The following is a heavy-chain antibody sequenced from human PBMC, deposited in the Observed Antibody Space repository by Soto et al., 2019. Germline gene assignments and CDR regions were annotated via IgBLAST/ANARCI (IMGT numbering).Heavy chain of an antibody. CDR3: ARPINGVYVY. J-gene: IGHJ4*02. CDR1: GYSFSTYW. CDR2: IYPADSDT. D-gene: IGHD2-8*01. V-gene: IGHV5-51*01. Sequence: PGESLKISCQGSGYSFSTYWIGWVRQMPGKGLEWMGIIYPADSDTRYRPSFQGQVTMSADKSINTAYLQWSSLKASDTAMYYCARPINGVYVYWGQGTLVTVSS.